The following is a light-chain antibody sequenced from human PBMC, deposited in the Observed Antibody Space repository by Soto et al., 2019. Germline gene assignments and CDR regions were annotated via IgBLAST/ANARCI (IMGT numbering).Light chain of an antibody. Sequence: PGERATLSCRASQSVDNYLAWYQQKPGQAPRLLIYDVSNRATGTPARFSGSGSGTDFTLSISSLEPEDFAVYYCQQRSNRPRFTFGPGTKV. CDR1: QSVDNY. J-gene: IGKJ3*01. CDR3: QQRSNRPRFT. CDR2: DVS. V-gene: IGKV3-11*01.